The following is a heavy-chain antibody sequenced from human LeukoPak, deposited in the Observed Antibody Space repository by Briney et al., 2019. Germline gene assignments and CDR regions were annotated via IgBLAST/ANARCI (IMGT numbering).Heavy chain of an antibody. Sequence: SETLSLTCTISGSSITSVSHYWGWIRQPPGKGLEWIGNIYYTGSTYYSPSLRSRVTMPVHTSENQFSLRLNSVTAVDTAVYYCARRWGNIVGVTYEYWGQGTLVTVSS. CDR2: IYYTGST. CDR1: GSSITSVSHY. CDR3: ARRWGNIVGVTYEY. D-gene: IGHD3-16*01. V-gene: IGHV4-39*01. J-gene: IGHJ4*02.